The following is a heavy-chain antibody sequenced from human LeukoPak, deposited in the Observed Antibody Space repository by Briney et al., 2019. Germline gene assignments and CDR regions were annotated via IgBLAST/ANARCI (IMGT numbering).Heavy chain of an antibody. D-gene: IGHD1-7*01. J-gene: IGHJ3*02. CDR2: ISSSSSYI. V-gene: IGHV3-21*01. CDR1: GFTFSSYS. CDR3: ARQYNWNYAGAFDI. Sequence: PGGSLRLSCAASGFTFSSYSMNWVRQAPGKGLEWVSSISSSSSYIYYADSVKGRFTISRDNAKNSLYLQMNSLRAEDTAVYYCARQYNWNYAGAFDIWGQGTMVTVSS.